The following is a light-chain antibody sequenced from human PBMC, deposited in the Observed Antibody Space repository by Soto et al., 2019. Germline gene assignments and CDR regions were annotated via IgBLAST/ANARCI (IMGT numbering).Light chain of an antibody. CDR3: QTWGTGIHVV. J-gene: IGLJ2*01. V-gene: IGLV4-69*01. Sequence: QRVLTQSPSASASLGASVKLTCTLSSGHSSYDIAWHQQRPEKGPRYLMKLNSDGSHTKGDGIPNRFSGSSSGAERYLTISSLQSEDEADYYCQTWGTGIHVVFGGGTKVTVL. CDR2: LNSDGSH. CDR1: SGHSSYD.